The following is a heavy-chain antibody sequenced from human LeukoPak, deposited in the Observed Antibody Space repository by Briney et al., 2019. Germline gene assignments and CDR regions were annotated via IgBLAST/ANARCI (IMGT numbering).Heavy chain of an antibody. V-gene: IGHV4-59*01. J-gene: IGHJ5*02. Sequence: SETLSLTCSVSGGSIRSDYWSWIRQPPGKGLEWIGYISYNGITNYNSSLKSRLTMSVDTSKSQFSLKLSSLTAADTAVYYSARDRVDRFGPRFDPWGPGTLVTVSS. CDR2: ISYNGIT. CDR3: ARDRVDRFGPRFDP. D-gene: IGHD5-12*01. CDR1: GGSIRSDY.